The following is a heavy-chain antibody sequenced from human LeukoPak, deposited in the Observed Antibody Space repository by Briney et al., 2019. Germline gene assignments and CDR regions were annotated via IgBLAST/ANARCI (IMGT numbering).Heavy chain of an antibody. CDR1: GGSISSYY. Sequence: SETLSLTCTVSGGSISSYYWSWIRQPPGKGLEWIGYIYHSGSTYYNPSLKSRVTISVDRSNNQFSLKLSSVTAADTAVYYCARGNSYSNNCYFDYWGQGTLVTVSS. J-gene: IGHJ4*02. D-gene: IGHD6-13*01. CDR3: ARGNSYSNNCYFDY. CDR2: IYHSGST. V-gene: IGHV4-59*12.